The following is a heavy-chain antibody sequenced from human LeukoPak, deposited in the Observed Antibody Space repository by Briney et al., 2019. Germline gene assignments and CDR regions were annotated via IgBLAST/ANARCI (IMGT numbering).Heavy chain of an antibody. CDR2: IYYSGST. D-gene: IGHD6-13*01. J-gene: IGHJ4*02. Sequence: SETLSLTCTVSGGSISSSSYYWGWIRQPPGKGLEWIGSIYYSGSTNYNPSLKSRVTISVDTSKNQFSLKLSSVTAADTAVYYCARGPPWYSSSWYYFDYWGQGTLVTVSS. CDR3: ARGPPWYSSSWYYFDY. CDR1: GGSISSSSYY. V-gene: IGHV4-39*07.